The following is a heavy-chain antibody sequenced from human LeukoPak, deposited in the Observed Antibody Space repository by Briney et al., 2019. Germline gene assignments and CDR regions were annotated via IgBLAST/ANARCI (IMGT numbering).Heavy chain of an antibody. J-gene: IGHJ4*02. CDR2: IYHSGST. CDR3: ARGGGYQRESTVTRTLGY. V-gene: IGHV4-30-2*01. CDR1: GGSISSGGYY. Sequence: SQTLSLTCTVSGGSISSGGYYWSWIRQPPGKGLEWIGYIYHSGSTYYNPSLKSRVTISVDRSMNQFSLKLSSVTAADTAVYYCARGGGYQRESTVTRTLGYWGQGTLVTVSS. D-gene: IGHD4-17*01.